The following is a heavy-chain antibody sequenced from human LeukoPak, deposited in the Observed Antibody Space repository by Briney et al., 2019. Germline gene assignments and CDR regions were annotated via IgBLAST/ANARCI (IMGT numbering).Heavy chain of an antibody. CDR3: ARDQDSSGWHPDAFDI. CDR1: GFTFSSYR. Sequence: PGGSLRLSCTASGFTFSSYRMSWVRQAPGKGLEWVANIKQDGSEKYYVDSVKGRFTISRDNAKNSLYLQMNSLRAEDTAVYYCARDQDSSGWHPDAFDIWGQGTMVTVSS. V-gene: IGHV3-7*01. D-gene: IGHD6-19*01. J-gene: IGHJ3*02. CDR2: IKQDGSEK.